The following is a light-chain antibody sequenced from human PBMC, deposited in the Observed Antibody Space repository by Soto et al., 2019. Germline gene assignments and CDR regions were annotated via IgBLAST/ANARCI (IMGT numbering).Light chain of an antibody. CDR1: SSDVGGYKY. CDR3: QSYTSSSTYV. Sequence: QSSLTQPASVSGSPGQSITIACTGTSSDVGGYKYVSWYQQHPGKAPKLMIYEVSNRPSGISNRFSGSKSGNTASLTISGLQAEDEADYYCQSYTSSSTYVFGTGTKVTVL. J-gene: IGLJ1*01. V-gene: IGLV2-14*01. CDR2: EVS.